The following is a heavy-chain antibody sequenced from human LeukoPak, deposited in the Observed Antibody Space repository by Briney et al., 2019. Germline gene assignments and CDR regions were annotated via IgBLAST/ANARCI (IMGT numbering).Heavy chain of an antibody. Sequence: SETLSLTCTVSGGSISSYYWSWIRQPAGKGLEWVGRIYTSGSTNYNPSRKSRVSMSVDTSKSQFSLKLSSVTAADTAVYYCARAVGSGSFQTYYYYMDVWGKGTTVTISS. V-gene: IGHV4-4*07. CDR2: IYTSGST. D-gene: IGHD3-10*01. CDR3: ARAVGSGSFQTYYYYMDV. CDR1: GGSISSYY. J-gene: IGHJ6*03.